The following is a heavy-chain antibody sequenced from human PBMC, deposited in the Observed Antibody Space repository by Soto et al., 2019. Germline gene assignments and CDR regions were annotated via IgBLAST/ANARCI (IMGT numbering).Heavy chain of an antibody. J-gene: IGHJ6*02. Sequence: SVKVSCKASGFTFTSSAVQWVRQARGQRPEWIGWIVVGSGNTNYAQKFQERVTITRDMSTSTAYMELSSLRSEDTAVYYCAAGGSSSWYYYYGMDVWGQGTTVTVSS. CDR2: IVVGSGNT. D-gene: IGHD6-13*01. V-gene: IGHV1-58*01. CDR3: AAGGSSSWYYYYGMDV. CDR1: GFTFTSSA.